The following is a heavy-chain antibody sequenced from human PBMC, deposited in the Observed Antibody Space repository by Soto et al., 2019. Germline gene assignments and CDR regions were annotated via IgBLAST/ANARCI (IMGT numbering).Heavy chain of an antibody. D-gene: IGHD6-13*01. Sequence: ASVKVSCKASGYTFTSYGISWVRQAPGQGLEWMGWISAYNGNTNYAQKLQGRVTMTTDTSTSTAYMELRSLRSDDTAVYYCATTGYSSSWPGFDPWGQGTLVTISS. CDR1: GYTFTSYG. CDR3: ATTGYSSSWPGFDP. V-gene: IGHV1-18*01. J-gene: IGHJ5*02. CDR2: ISAYNGNT.